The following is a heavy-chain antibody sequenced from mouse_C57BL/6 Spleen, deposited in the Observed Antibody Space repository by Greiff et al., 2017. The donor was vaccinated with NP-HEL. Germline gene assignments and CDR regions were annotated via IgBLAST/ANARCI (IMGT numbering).Heavy chain of an antibody. Sequence: VQLQQSGAELARPGASVKLSCKASGYTFTSYGISWVKQRTGQGLEWIGEIYPRSGNTYYNEKFKGKATLTADKSSSTAYMELRSLTSEDSAVYFCARSSYGNYDYYAMDYWGQGTSVTVSS. CDR1: GYTFTSYG. CDR2: IYPRSGNT. CDR3: ARSSYGNYDYYAMDY. V-gene: IGHV1-81*01. J-gene: IGHJ4*01. D-gene: IGHD2-1*01.